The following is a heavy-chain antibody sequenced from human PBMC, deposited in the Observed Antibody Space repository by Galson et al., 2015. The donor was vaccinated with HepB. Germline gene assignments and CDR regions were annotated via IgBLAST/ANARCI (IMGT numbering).Heavy chain of an antibody. V-gene: IGHV1-18*01. CDR2: ISAYNGNT. Sequence: SVKVSCKASGYTFTSYGISWVRQAPGQGLERMGWISAYNGNTNYAQKLQGRVTMTTDTSTSTAYMELRSLRSDDTAVYYCAREGRASVTNPVDSWGQGTLVTVSS. D-gene: IGHD3-10*01. J-gene: IGHJ4*02. CDR3: AREGRASVTNPVDS. CDR1: GYTFTSYG.